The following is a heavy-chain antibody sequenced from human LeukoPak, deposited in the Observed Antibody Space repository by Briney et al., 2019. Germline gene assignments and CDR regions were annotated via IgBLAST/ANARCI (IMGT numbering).Heavy chain of an antibody. CDR1: GGSFSGYY. D-gene: IGHD3-3*01. J-gene: IGHJ6*02. V-gene: IGHV4-34*01. Sequence: SETLSLTCAVYGGSFSGYYWSWIRQPPGKGLEWIGEINHSGSTNYNPSLKSRVTISVDTSKNQFSLKLSSVTAADTAVYYCARVITIFGVVITPSPYYYYGMDVWGQGTTVTVSS. CDR2: INHSGST. CDR3: ARVITIFGVVITPSPYYYYGMDV.